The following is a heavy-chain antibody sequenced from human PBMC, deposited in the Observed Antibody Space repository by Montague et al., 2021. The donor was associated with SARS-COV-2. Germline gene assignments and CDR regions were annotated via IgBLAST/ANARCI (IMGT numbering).Heavy chain of an antibody. CDR3: ARVVYCSSSGRYTPYYMDV. J-gene: IGHJ6*03. D-gene: IGHD2-2*01. V-gene: IGHV4-59*01. CDR1: GGSISSYY. Sequence: SETLSLTCTVSGGSISSYYWSWIRQPPGKGLEWIAYIHYSGRTNFNPSLRSRVTMSVDTSKSQFSLKLSSVTAADTAVYYCARVVYCSSSGRYTPYYMDVWGKGTTVTVSS. CDR2: IHYSGRT.